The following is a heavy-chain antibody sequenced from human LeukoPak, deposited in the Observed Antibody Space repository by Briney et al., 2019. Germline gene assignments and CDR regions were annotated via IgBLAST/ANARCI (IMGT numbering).Heavy chain of an antibody. Sequence: SETLSLTCAVYGGSFSGYYWSWIRQPPGKGLEWIGEINHSGSTNYNPSLKSRVTISVDTSKNQFSLKLSSVTAADTAVYYCAREPRYYYGSGSLHFDYWGQGTLVTVSS. D-gene: IGHD3-10*01. J-gene: IGHJ4*02. CDR1: GGSFSGYY. CDR2: INHSGST. CDR3: AREPRYYYGSGSLHFDY. V-gene: IGHV4-34*01.